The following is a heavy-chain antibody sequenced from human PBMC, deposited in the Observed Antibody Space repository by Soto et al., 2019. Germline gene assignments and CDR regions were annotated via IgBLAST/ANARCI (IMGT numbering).Heavy chain of an antibody. J-gene: IGHJ6*02. CDR3: AKRGDSYYYCMHV. D-gene: IGHD3-16*01. V-gene: IGHV3-23*01. Sequence: EVQLLASGGGLVQPGGSLRLSCAASGFTFYSYAMDWVRQAPGKGLEWVSSISARSDNTYYADSVKGRFTISRDHSKSTLYLQENSPRAQDTAIYYCAKRGDSYYYCMHVWGQGTTVTVSS. CDR1: GFTFYSYA. CDR2: ISARSDNT.